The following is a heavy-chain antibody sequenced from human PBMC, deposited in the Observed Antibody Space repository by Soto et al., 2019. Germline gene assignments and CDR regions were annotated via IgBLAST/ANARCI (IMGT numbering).Heavy chain of an antibody. D-gene: IGHD1-26*01. Sequence: EVQLVQSAAEVKKPGESLKISCKGSGYYFSSSWIGWVRQMPGKGLEWMGIIYPGDSDTRYSPSFQGQVTISADKSVSTAYLQWSGLQASDTAVYYCARRVGGSYYFDFWGQGTLVTVSS. CDR1: GYYFSSSW. J-gene: IGHJ4*02. CDR3: ARRVGGSYYFDF. V-gene: IGHV5-51*01. CDR2: IYPGDSDT.